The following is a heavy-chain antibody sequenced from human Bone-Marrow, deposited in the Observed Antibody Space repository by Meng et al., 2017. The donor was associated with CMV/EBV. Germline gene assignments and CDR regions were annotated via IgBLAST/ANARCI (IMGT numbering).Heavy chain of an antibody. V-gene: IGHV3-23*01. CDR1: GFTFSSYW. CDR2: ISGSGGST. J-gene: IGHJ4*02. Sequence: GGSLRLSCAASGFTFSSYWMSWVRQAPGKGLEWVSAISGSGGSTYYADSVKGRFTISRDNSKNTLYLQMNSLRAEDTAVYYCTKGVTIFGVVIGYYFDYWGQGTLVTVSS. D-gene: IGHD3-3*01. CDR3: TKGVTIFGVVIGYYFDY.